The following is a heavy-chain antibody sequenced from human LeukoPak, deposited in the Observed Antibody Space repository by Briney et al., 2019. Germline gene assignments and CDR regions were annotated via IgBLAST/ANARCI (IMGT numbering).Heavy chain of an antibody. CDR1: GFTFNTYD. Sequence: GGSLRLSRAASGFTFNTYDMNWVRQAPGKGLEWVSSISGSGGTTYSADSVKGRSTISRDNTKNTLYLQMNSMRADDTAVYYCAKASRRHCGSTVCYTLDYWGQGTLVTVSS. CDR2: ISGSGGTT. CDR3: AKASRRHCGSTVCYTLDY. J-gene: IGHJ4*02. V-gene: IGHV3-23*01. D-gene: IGHD2-2*02.